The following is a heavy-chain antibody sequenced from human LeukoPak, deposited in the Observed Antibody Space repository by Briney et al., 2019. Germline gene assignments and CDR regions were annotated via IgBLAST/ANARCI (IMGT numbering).Heavy chain of an antibody. CDR1: GGSISRYY. J-gene: IGHJ5*02. CDR2: IYDSGST. V-gene: IGHV4-59*08. Sequence: SETLSLTCTVSGGSISRYYWSWIRQPPGKGLEWIGYIYDSGSTNYNPSLKSRLTISVDTSKNQFSLKLSSVTAADTAVYYCARGMTTGPDPWGQGTLVTVSS. D-gene: IGHD4-17*01. CDR3: ARGMTTGPDP.